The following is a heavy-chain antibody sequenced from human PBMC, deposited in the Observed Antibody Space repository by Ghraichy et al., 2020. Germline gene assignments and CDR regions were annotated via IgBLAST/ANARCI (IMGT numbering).Heavy chain of an antibody. CDR1: GFILSSYE. V-gene: IGHV3-48*03. Sequence: SCAASGFILSSYEMNWVRQAPGEGLQWVSYISGGGSVRYYADSVKGRFTISRDNAKNSLYLQMNSLRVEDTAVYYCARDLSWGRRGNFDYWGQGTLVTVSS. D-gene: IGHD3-10*01. CDR2: ISGGGSVR. CDR3: ARDLSWGRRGNFDY. J-gene: IGHJ4*02.